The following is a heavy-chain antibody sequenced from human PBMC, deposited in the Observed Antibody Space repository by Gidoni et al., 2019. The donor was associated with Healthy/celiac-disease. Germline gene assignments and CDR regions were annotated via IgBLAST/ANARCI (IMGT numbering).Heavy chain of an antibody. CDR2: ISYDGSNK. J-gene: IGHJ4*02. CDR3: ARDGASLYGYFDY. Sequence: QVQLVESEGGVVQPGRSLRLSCAASGFTFSSYAMHWVRQAPGKGLEWVAVISYDGSNKYYADSVKGRFTISRDNSKNTLYLQMNSLRAEDTAVYYCARDGASLYGYFDYWGQGTLVTVSS. D-gene: IGHD2-15*01. CDR1: GFTFSSYA. V-gene: IGHV3-30-3*01.